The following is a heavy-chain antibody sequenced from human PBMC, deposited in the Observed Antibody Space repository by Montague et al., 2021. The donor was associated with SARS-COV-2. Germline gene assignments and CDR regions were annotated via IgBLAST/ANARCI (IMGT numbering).Heavy chain of an antibody. CDR3: ARHLRVTTGTSHMYRYAMDV. Sequence: SETLSLTCSVSGDSISNYYWSWIRQSPGKGLEWIGYIYYSGSTNYNPSLTSRVTISVDTSKNQFSLKLISVTAADTAVYYCARHLRVTTGTSHMYRYAMDVWGQGTTVTVS. CDR1: GDSISNYY. CDR2: IYYSGST. D-gene: IGHD2-21*02. V-gene: IGHV4-59*08. J-gene: IGHJ6*02.